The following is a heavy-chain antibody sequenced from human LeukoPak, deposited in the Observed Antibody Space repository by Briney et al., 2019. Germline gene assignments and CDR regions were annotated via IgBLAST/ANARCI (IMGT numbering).Heavy chain of an antibody. CDR2: FYTSGST. Sequence: SETLSLTCTVSGGSISSHYWSWIRQPAGKGLEWIGRFYTSGSTNYNPSLKSRVSMSVDTSKNQFSLKLNSVTAAATAVYYCARDYSDGSGYYPLFDNWGQGTLVTVSS. CDR1: GGSISSHY. J-gene: IGHJ4*02. V-gene: IGHV4-4*07. CDR3: ARDYSDGSGYYPLFDN. D-gene: IGHD3-22*01.